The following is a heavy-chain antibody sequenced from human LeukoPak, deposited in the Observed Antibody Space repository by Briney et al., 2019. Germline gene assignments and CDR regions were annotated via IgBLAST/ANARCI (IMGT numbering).Heavy chain of an antibody. J-gene: IGHJ4*02. V-gene: IGHV4-38-2*02. CDR2: IYHSGST. CDR1: GYSISSGYY. CDR3: ARGDDSSGYWVYFDY. D-gene: IGHD3-22*01. Sequence: PSETLSLTCTVSGYSISSGYYWGWIRQPPGKGLEWIGSIYHSGSTYYNPSLKSRVTISVDTSKNQFSLKLSSVTAADTAVCYCARGDDSSGYWVYFDYWGQGTLVTVSS.